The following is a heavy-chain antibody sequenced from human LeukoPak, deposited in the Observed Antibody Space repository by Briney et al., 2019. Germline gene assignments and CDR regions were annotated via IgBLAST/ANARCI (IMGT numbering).Heavy chain of an antibody. CDR2: INHSGST. V-gene: IGHV4-34*01. Sequence: SDTLSLTCAVYGGSFGGYYWSWSRQPPGKGLEWIGEINHSGSTNYNPSLKSRVTISVDTSKNQFSLKLSSVTAADTAVYYCARVGKSSSSSLFDYWGQGTLVTVSS. J-gene: IGHJ4*02. CDR1: GGSFGGYY. CDR3: ARVGKSSSSSLFDY. D-gene: IGHD6-6*01.